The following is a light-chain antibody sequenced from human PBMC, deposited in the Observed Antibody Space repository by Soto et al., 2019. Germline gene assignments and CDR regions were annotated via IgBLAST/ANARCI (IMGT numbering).Light chain of an antibody. J-gene: IGKJ1*01. V-gene: IGKV1-27*01. CDR2: AAS. CDR1: QGISSS. CDR3: QQYNSYPWT. Sequence: DIQMTQSPSSLSASVGDTVTITCRASQGISSSLAWYQQKAGKVPDLLIYAASTLQSGVPSHFSGSGSGTDFTLTISSLQPEDVATYYCQQYNSYPWTFGQGTKVEIK.